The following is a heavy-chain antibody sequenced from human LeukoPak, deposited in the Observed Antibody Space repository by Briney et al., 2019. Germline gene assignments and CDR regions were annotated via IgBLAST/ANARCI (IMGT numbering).Heavy chain of an antibody. CDR3: ARTYVDQNWFDP. CDR1: GGSISSSSHY. V-gene: IGHV4-39*01. Sequence: PSETLSLTCTVSGGSISSSSHYWGWIRQPPGKGLEWIGSIYYSGSTYYNPSLKSRVTISVDTSKNQFSLKLSSVTAADTAVYYCARTYVDQNWFDPWGQGTLVTVSS. CDR2: IYYSGST. D-gene: IGHD3-16*01. J-gene: IGHJ5*02.